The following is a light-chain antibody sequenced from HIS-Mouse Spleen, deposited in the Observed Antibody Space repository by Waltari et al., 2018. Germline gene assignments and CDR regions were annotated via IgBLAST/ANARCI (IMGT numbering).Light chain of an antibody. CDR1: SSDVGGYNY. CDR2: DVS. J-gene: IGLJ2*01. V-gene: IGLV2-14*01. CDR3: SSYTSSSTYVV. Sequence: QSALTQPRSVSGSPGQSVTISCTGTSSDVGGYNYVSWYQQHPGKAPKLMIYDVSNRPAGVSNRFSGSKSGNTASLTISGLQAEDEADYYCSSYTSSSTYVVFGGGTKLTVL.